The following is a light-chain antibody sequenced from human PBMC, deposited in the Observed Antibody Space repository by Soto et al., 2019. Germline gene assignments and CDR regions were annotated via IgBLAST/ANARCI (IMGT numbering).Light chain of an antibody. J-gene: IGKJ2*01. CDR1: QNLGDY. CDR2: RRS. CDR3: QQGQATPYT. V-gene: IGKV1-39*01. Sequence: DIQMTQSPSSLSASVGDRITITCRASQNLGDYLNWYQQKPGMPPKLLIYRRSSLQGGVPSRFSGSGSGAHFTLTISGLRPEDFATYFCQQGQATPYTFGQGTVLDIK.